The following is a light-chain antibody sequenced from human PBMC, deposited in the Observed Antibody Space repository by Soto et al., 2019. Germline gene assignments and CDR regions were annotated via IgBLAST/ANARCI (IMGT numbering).Light chain of an antibody. V-gene: IGLV4-60*02. CDR2: LEGSGSY. CDR1: SGHSSYI. Sequence: QAVVTQSSSASGSLGSSVKLTCTLSSGHSSYIIAWHQQQPGKAPRYLMKLEGSGSYNKGSGVPDRFSGSSSGADRYLTISNLQFEDEADYYCETWDSNTWVFGGGTKLTVL. J-gene: IGLJ3*02. CDR3: ETWDSNTWV.